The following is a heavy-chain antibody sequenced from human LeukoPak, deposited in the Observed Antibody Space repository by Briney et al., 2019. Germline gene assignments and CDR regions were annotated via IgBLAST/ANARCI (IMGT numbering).Heavy chain of an antibody. V-gene: IGHV4-30-4*01. CDR3: ARDTALTPVCDP. J-gene: IGHJ5*02. CDR1: GGSISSGDYY. D-gene: IGHD3-16*01. Sequence: SRTPSLTCTVSGGSISSGDYYWCWIRPPPGKGVEWIGYIYCSGSTYYNPSLKSRVTISVDTSKNQFSLKLSSVTAADTAVYYCARDTALTPVCDPWRQGTLLTVS. CDR2: IYCSGST.